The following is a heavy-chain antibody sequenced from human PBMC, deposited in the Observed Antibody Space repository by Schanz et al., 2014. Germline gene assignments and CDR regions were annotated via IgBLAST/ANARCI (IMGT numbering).Heavy chain of an antibody. J-gene: IGHJ4*02. V-gene: IGHV3-30*18. Sequence: QVQLVESGGGLVRPGRSLRLSCAASGITLSGYGLHWVRQAPGKGLEWVGFISFDGRNTGYAHSVKGRFTISRDNSKNTVNLQMNSLRAEDTAVYYCAKEKEEVAADGSFFDYWGQGTLVTVSS. D-gene: IGHD6-13*01. CDR3: AKEKEEVAADGSFFDY. CDR1: GITLSGYG. CDR2: ISFDGRNT.